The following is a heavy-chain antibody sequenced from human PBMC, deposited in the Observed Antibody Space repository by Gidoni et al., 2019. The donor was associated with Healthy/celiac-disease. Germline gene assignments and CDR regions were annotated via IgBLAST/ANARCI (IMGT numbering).Heavy chain of an antibody. CDR2: IYHSGST. V-gene: IGHV4-4*02. CDR1: GGSISSSNW. Sequence: QVQLQESGPGLVKPSGTLSLTCAVSGGSISSSNWWSWVRQPPGKGLEWIGEIYHSGSTNYNPSLKSRVTISVDKSKNQFSLKLSSVTAADTAVYYCARVIGYCSGGSCYYWYFDLWGRGTLVTVSS. D-gene: IGHD2-15*01. J-gene: IGHJ2*01. CDR3: ARVIGYCSGGSCYYWYFDL.